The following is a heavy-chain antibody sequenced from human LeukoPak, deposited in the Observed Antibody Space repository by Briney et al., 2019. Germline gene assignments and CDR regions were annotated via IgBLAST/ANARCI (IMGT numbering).Heavy chain of an antibody. CDR3: AKCGNSGCHLIDY. Sequence: GGSLRLSCAASGFSFSSYAMSWVRQAPGKGLEWVSAISGRTGATYYADSEKGRFTISRDNSKSTLYLQMDSLRAEDTAVYYCAKCGNSGCHLIDYWGQGTLVTVSS. D-gene: IGHD5-12*01. CDR1: GFSFSSYA. J-gene: IGHJ4*02. CDR2: ISGRTGAT. V-gene: IGHV3-23*01.